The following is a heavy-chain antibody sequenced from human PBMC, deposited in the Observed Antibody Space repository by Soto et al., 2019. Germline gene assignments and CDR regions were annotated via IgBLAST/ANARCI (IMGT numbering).Heavy chain of an antibody. D-gene: IGHD2-2*01. V-gene: IGHV1-18*01. Sequence: QVQLVQSGAEVKKPGASVKVSCKASGYTFTSYGISWVRQAPGQGLEWMGWISAYNGNTNYAQKLQGRVTMTTDTSTSRAYMELRRLRSDDTAVYYCARERGDIVVVPAAMRLEDAFDIWGQGTMVTVSS. CDR1: GYTFTSYG. J-gene: IGHJ3*02. CDR2: ISAYNGNT. CDR3: ARERGDIVVVPAAMRLEDAFDI.